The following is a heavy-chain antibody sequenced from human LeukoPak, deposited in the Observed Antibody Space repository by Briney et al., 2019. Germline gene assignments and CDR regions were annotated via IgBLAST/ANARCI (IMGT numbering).Heavy chain of an antibody. CDR3: ASCNGGNSYAFDI. Sequence: GGSLRLSCAASGFTVSSNYMSWVRQAPGKGLEWVSVIYSGGSTYYADSVKGRFTISRDNSKNTLYLQMNNLRAEDTAVYYCASCNGGNSYAFDIWGQGTVVTVSS. V-gene: IGHV3-66*02. D-gene: IGHD4-23*01. CDR1: GFTVSSNY. J-gene: IGHJ3*02. CDR2: IYSGGST.